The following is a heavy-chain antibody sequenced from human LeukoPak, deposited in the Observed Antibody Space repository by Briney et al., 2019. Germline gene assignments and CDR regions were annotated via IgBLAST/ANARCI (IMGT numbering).Heavy chain of an antibody. D-gene: IGHD6-13*01. Sequence: GGSLRLSCAASVFTFSSYAMSWVRQAPGKGLEWVSAISGSGDSTYYGDSVKGRFTISRDNSKNTLYLQMNSLRAEDTAVYYCAKTRPLDSSSWSHGDYWGQGTLVTVCS. CDR3: AKTRPLDSSSWSHGDY. CDR1: VFTFSSYA. J-gene: IGHJ4*02. V-gene: IGHV3-23*01. CDR2: ISGSGDST.